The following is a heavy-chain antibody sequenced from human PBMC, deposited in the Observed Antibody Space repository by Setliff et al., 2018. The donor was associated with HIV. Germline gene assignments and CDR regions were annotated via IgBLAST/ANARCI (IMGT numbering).Heavy chain of an antibody. CDR3: ARAIDFLTEELNWCFDL. CDR2: TYPGDSDT. Sequence: PGESLKISCKGSGYRFTSYWIGWVRQMPGKGLEWMGITYPGDSDTRYSPSFQGRVTISVDKSISTAYLQWRSLKASDTAIYYCARAIDFLTEELNWCFDLWGRGTLVTVSS. V-gene: IGHV5-51*01. D-gene: IGHD3-9*01. CDR1: GYRFTSYW. J-gene: IGHJ2*01.